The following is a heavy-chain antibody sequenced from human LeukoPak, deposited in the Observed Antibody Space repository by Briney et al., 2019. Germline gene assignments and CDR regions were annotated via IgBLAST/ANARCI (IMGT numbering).Heavy chain of an antibody. CDR1: GYSFTSYW. Sequence: GESLKISCKGSGYSFTSYWIGWVRQMPGKGLEWMGIIYPGDSDTRYSPSFQGQVTISADKSISTAYLQWSSLKASDTAMYYCARLPVTAAGTVYYFDYWGQGTLVTVSS. J-gene: IGHJ4*02. CDR2: IYPGDSDT. V-gene: IGHV5-51*01. D-gene: IGHD6-13*01. CDR3: ARLPVTAAGTVYYFDY.